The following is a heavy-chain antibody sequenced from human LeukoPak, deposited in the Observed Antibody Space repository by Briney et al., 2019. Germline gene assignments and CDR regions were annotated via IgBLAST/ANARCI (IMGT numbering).Heavy chain of an antibody. CDR1: GFIFSSYS. Sequence: GGSLRLSCAASGFIFSSYSMNWVRQAPGKGLEYVSAISSNGGSTYYANSVKGRFTISRDNSKNTLYLQMGSLRAEDMAVYYCARGAELIDYWGQGTLVTVSS. D-gene: IGHD1-7*01. CDR3: ARGAELIDY. V-gene: IGHV3-64*01. CDR2: ISSNGGST. J-gene: IGHJ4*02.